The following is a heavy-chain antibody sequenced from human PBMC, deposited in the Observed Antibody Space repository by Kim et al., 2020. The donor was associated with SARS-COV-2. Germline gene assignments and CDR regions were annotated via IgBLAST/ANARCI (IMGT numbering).Heavy chain of an antibody. D-gene: IGHD6-25*01. V-gene: IGHV4-39*01. CDR3: ARGVPGSSGWDFDH. Sequence: NPSLRSRVTISVDTSRTQFSLTVYSAIAADTAVYYCARGVPGSSGWDFDHWGQGTLVTVSS. J-gene: IGHJ4*02.